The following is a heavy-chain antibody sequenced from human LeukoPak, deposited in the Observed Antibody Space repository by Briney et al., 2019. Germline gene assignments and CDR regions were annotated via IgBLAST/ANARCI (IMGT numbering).Heavy chain of an antibody. CDR1: GFTVSSNY. D-gene: IGHD2-2*01. CDR3: VRTSPIDY. J-gene: IGHJ4*02. V-gene: IGHV3-53*01. Sequence: GGSLRLSCAASGFTVSSNYMSWVRQAPGKGLEWVSVIYSGGSTYYADSVKGRFTISRDNSKNTLYLQISSLRVEDTAMYYCVRTSPIDYWGQGTLVSVSS. CDR2: IYSGGST.